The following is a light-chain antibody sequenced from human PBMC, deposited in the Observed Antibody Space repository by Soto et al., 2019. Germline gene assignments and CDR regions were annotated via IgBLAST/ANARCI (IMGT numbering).Light chain of an antibody. V-gene: IGLV2-23*02. J-gene: IGLJ1*01. CDR2: EVS. CDR3: CSYAGSRTYV. Sequence: HSVLTQPASVSGSPGQSITISCTGTSSDVGSYNLVSWYQQHPGKAPKLMIYEVSKRPSGVSNRFSGSKSGNTASLTISGLQAEDEADYYCCSYAGSRTYVFGSGTKVPVL. CDR1: SSDVGSYNL.